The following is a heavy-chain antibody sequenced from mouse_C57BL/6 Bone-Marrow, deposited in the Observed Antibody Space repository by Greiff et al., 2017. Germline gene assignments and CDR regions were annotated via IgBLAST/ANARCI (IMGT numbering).Heavy chain of an antibody. Sequence: EVNVVESGGGLVKPGGSLKLSCAASGFTFSDYGMHWVRQAPEKGLEWVAYISSGSSTIYYADTVKGRFTISRDNAKNTLFLQMTSLRSEDTAMYYCASLFITTVPLPMDDWGQGTSVTVSS. CDR1: GFTFSDYG. CDR2: ISSGSSTI. V-gene: IGHV5-17*01. CDR3: ASLFITTVPLPMDD. J-gene: IGHJ4*01. D-gene: IGHD1-1*01.